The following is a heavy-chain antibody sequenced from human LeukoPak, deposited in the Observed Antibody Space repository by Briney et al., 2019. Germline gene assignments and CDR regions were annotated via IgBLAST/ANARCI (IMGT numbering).Heavy chain of an antibody. D-gene: IGHD3-22*01. CDR1: EFTFSDYY. J-gene: IGHJ4*02. CDR3: ARELADTYYYDSSGYQYHRGFDY. V-gene: IGHV3-11*01. Sequence: PGGSLRLSCAASEFTFSDYYMSWIRQAPGKGLEWVSYISSSGSTIYYADSVKGRFTISRDNAKNSLYLQMNSLRAEDTAVYYCARELADTYYYDSSGYQYHRGFDYWGQGTLVTVSS. CDR2: ISSSGSTI.